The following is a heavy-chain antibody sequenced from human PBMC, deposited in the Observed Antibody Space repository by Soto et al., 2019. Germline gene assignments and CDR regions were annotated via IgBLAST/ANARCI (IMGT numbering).Heavy chain of an antibody. CDR3: ARRSSSWYFDY. V-gene: IGHV3-23*01. CDR2: IRGSDGCT. CDR1: GFTFSSYA. J-gene: IGHJ4*02. D-gene: IGHD6-13*01. Sequence: EVQLLESGGGLVQPGGSLRLFCGGSGFTFSSYAMNWVRQAPGKGLEWVSVIRGSDGCTYYADPGKGRLTMSRYNSKDTLNLQMNSLGAEDTAVYYFARRSSSWYFDYWGQGTLVTVSS.